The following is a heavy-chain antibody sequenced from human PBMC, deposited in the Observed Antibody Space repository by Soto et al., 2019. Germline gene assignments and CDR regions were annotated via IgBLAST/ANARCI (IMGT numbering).Heavy chain of an antibody. V-gene: IGHV4-39*01. CDR2: IYYSGST. CDR3: ASLTQSRWLSTY. D-gene: IGHD3-22*01. CDR1: GGSISRSSFY. J-gene: IGHJ4*02. Sequence: ENPSLTCTVSGGSISRSSFYLGWIRQPPGKGLEWIGSIYYSGSTYYNPSLKSRVTISVDTSKNQFSLKLSSVTAADTAVYYCASLTQSRWLSTYWGQGTLVTVSS.